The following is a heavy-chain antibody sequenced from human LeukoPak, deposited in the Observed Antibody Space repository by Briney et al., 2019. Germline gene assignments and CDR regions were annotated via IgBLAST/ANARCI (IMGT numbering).Heavy chain of an antibody. Sequence: SETLSLTCAVYGGSFSGYYWSWIRQPPGKGLEWIGEINHSGSTNYNPSLKSRVTISVDTSKNQFSLKLSSVTAADTAVYYCARLGGRYHGNWGQGTLVTVSS. D-gene: IGHD6-19*01. V-gene: IGHV4-34*01. J-gene: IGHJ4*02. CDR1: GGSFSGYY. CDR2: INHSGST. CDR3: ARLGGRYHGN.